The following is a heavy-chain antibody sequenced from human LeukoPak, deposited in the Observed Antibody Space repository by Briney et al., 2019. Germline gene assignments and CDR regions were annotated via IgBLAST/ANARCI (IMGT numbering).Heavy chain of an antibody. Sequence: GESLSLTCAASGFTFSSYGRHWVRQAPGKGLEWVAVIWYDGSNNYYADSVKGRFTISRDNSKNTLYLQMSTLRAEDTAVYYCAREYNLYFDLWGRGTLVTVSS. CDR1: GFTFSSYG. CDR3: AREYNLYFDL. J-gene: IGHJ2*01. D-gene: IGHD5-12*01. CDR2: IWYDGSNN. V-gene: IGHV3-33*01.